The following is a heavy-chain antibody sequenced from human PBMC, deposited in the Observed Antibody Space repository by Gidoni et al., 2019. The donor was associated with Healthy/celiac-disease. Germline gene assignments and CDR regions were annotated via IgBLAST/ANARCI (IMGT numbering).Heavy chain of an antibody. D-gene: IGHD1-26*01. CDR1: GGSISSSSYY. CDR2: IYYSGST. CDR3: ARHSIVGGLVY. Sequence: QLQLQESGPGLVKPSETLSLTCTVSGGSISSSSYYWGWIRQPPGKGLEWIGSIYYSGSTYYNPSLKSRVTISVDTSKNQFSLKLSSVTAADTAVYYCARHSIVGGLVYWGQGTLVTVSS. V-gene: IGHV4-39*01. J-gene: IGHJ4*02.